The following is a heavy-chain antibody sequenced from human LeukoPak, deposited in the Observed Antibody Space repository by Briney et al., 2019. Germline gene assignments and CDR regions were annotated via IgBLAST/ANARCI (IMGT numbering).Heavy chain of an antibody. CDR3: ARAKRTYYYDSSGGYFDY. CDR2: ISAYNGNT. Sequence: ASVKVSCKASGYTFTSYGISWVRQAPGQGLEWMGWISAYNGNTNYAQKLQGRGTMTTDTSTSTAYMELRSLRSDDTAVYYCARAKRTYYYDSSGGYFDYWGQGTLVTVSS. CDR1: GYTFTSYG. V-gene: IGHV1-18*01. D-gene: IGHD3-22*01. J-gene: IGHJ4*02.